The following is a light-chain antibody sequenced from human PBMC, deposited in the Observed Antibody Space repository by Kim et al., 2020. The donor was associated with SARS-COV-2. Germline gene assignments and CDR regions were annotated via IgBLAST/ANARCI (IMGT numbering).Light chain of an antibody. CDR3: QSYDRSLSGWV. CDR2: GNN. V-gene: IGLV1-40*01. CDR1: SSNIGAGYD. J-gene: IGLJ3*02. Sequence: QRVTISCTGSSSNIGAGYDVHWYQQLPGTAPKLLIYGNNNRPSGVPDRFSGSKSGTSASLAITGLQAEDEADYYCQSYDRSLSGWVFGGGTKLTVL.